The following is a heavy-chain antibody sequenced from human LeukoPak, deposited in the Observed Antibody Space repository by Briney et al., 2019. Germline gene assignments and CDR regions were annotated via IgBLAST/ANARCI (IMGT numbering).Heavy chain of an antibody. J-gene: IGHJ6*02. CDR3: ASSPTETYCSGGSCYEYYYYGMDV. CDR2: MNPNSGNT. Sequence: ASVKVSCKASGYTFTSHDINWVRQATGQGLEWMGWMNPNSGNTSYAQKFQGRVTMTRNTSISTAYMELSSLRSEDTAVYYCASSPTETYCSGGSCYEYYYYGMDVWGQGTTVTVSS. D-gene: IGHD2-15*01. V-gene: IGHV1-8*01. CDR1: GYTFTSHD.